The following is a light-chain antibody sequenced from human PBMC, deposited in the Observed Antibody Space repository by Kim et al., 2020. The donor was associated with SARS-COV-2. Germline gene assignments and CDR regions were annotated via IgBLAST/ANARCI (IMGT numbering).Light chain of an antibody. J-gene: IGLJ3*02. V-gene: IGLV3-21*04. CDR3: QVWDSSSDHPV. Sequence: APGKTARITCGGNNLGSKSVPWYQQKPGQAPVLVIYYDSGRPSGIPERFSGSNSGNTATLTISRVEAGDEADYYCQVWDSSSDHPVFGGGTQLTVL. CDR2: YDS. CDR1: NLGSKS.